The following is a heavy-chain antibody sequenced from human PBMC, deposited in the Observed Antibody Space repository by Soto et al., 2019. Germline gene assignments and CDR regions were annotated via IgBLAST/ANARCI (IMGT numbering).Heavy chain of an antibody. CDR3: ARERSGNSSGYYASDAFDI. CDR1: GGTFSTYA. CDR2: IIPIFDTA. V-gene: IGHV1-69*13. J-gene: IGHJ3*02. Sequence: SVKVSCKASGGTFSTYAINWVRQAPGQGLEWMGGIIPIFDTANYAQTFQGRVTITADESTSTAYMELSSLRSEDTAVYYCARERSGNSSGYYASDAFDIWGQGTMVTVSS. D-gene: IGHD3-22*01.